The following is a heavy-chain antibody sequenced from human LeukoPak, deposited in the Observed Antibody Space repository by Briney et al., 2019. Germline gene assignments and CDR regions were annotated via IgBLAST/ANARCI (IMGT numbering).Heavy chain of an antibody. V-gene: IGHV3-64*01. Sequence: GGSLRLSCAASGFTFSGYGMHWVRQAPGKGLEYVSAISNNGGSTYYATSVRGRFTISRDNSKDTLYLQMGSLSAEDMAVYYCARIRGAYYFDYWGQGILVTVSS. CDR3: ARIRGAYYFDY. CDR2: ISNNGGST. D-gene: IGHD4/OR15-4a*01. CDR1: GFTFSGYG. J-gene: IGHJ4*02.